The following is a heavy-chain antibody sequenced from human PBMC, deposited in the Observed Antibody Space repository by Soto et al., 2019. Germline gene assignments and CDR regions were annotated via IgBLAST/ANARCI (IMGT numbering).Heavy chain of an antibody. CDR3: AKDQNDYGDYVFDY. CDR1: GFTFSSYW. V-gene: IGHV3-74*01. Sequence: GGSLRLSCAASGFTFSSYWMHWVRQAPGKGLVWVSRINSGGSSTNYADSVKGRFTISRDNSKNTLYLQMNSLRAEDTAVYYCAKDQNDYGDYVFDYWGQGTLVTVSS. D-gene: IGHD4-17*01. J-gene: IGHJ4*02. CDR2: INSGGSST.